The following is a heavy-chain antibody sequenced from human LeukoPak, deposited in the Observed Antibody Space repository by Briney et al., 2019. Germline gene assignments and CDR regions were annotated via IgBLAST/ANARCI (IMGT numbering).Heavy chain of an antibody. D-gene: IGHD6-13*01. J-gene: IGHJ4*02. Sequence: PGGSQRLSCTTSGFTFSDCSIHWVRQAPGKGLEWVAVISFDGNAVYYADSMKGRFTISRDYSENTLFLQMNSLRTEDTAIYYCARRVAAAGVDYWGQGTLVTVSS. CDR3: ARRVAAAGVDY. CDR2: ISFDGNAV. CDR1: GFTFSDCS. V-gene: IGHV3-30-3*01.